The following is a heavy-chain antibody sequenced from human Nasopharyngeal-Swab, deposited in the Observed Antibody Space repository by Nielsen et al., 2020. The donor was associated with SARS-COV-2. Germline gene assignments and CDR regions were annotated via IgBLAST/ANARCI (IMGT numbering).Heavy chain of an antibody. Sequence: GESLKISCAASGFTLSNYWIHWVRQTPGKGLLWVSRINTDARRTSYPDSVKGRFTISRDNAKNTVYLQMNSLRGEDTAVYYCTRVDVHDAFDMWGQGTMVTVSS. D-gene: IGHD3-16*01. J-gene: IGHJ3*02. CDR1: GFTLSNYW. CDR2: INTDARRT. CDR3: TRVDVHDAFDM. V-gene: IGHV3-74*01.